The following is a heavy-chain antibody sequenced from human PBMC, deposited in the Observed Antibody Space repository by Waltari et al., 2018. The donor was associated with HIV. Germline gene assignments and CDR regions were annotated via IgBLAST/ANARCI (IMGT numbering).Heavy chain of an antibody. J-gene: IGHJ4*02. Sequence: QVQLVQSGAEVKKPGASVKVSCKASGYTFTSYAIHWVRQAPGQRLEWMGWINTGNDNTEYSQKVQGRVTIARDTSASTAYMGLSSLTSEDTAIYYCARKGAAGFFYFDCWGQGTLVTVSS. CDR3: ARKGAAGFFYFDC. V-gene: IGHV1-3*04. CDR1: GYTFTSYA. D-gene: IGHD2-15*01. CDR2: INTGNDNT.